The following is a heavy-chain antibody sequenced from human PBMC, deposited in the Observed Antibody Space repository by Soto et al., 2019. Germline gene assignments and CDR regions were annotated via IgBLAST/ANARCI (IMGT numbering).Heavy chain of an antibody. Sequence: QLQLQESGPGLLKPSETLSLTCTVSGGSISSSSYFWGWIRQPPGKGLEWIGNIYFSGSTQYNPSLKSRVAISVNTSKNQFPLNLSSVTAADTAVYYCARHLGVTVTTRMDQWGQGILVTVSS. V-gene: IGHV4-39*01. D-gene: IGHD4-17*01. CDR2: IYFSGST. CDR3: ARHLGVTVTTRMDQ. J-gene: IGHJ4*02. CDR1: GGSISSSSYF.